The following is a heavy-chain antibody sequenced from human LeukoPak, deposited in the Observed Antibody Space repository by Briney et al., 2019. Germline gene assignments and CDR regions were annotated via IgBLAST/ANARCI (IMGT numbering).Heavy chain of an antibody. J-gene: IGHJ4*02. CDR2: IYSGGTT. CDR3: ARGGYSSSWYHFDY. Sequence: PGGSLRLSCAASGFTVSSNYMSWVRQAPGKGLEWVSVIYSGGTTNYADSVKGRFTISRDNSKNTLFLQMSSLRAEDTAVYYCARGGYSSSWYHFDYWGQGTLVTVSS. D-gene: IGHD6-13*01. V-gene: IGHV3-53*01. CDR1: GFTVSSNY.